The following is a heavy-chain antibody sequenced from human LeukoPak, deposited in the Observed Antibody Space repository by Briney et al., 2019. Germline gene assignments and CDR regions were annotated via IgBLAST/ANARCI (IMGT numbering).Heavy chain of an antibody. Sequence: GGSLRLSCAASGFTFSSYAMSWVRQAPGKGLEWVPAISGSGGSTYYADSVKGRFTISRDNSKNTLYLQMNSLRAEDTAVYYCANAGVVVVAAPWGYFQHWGQGTLVTVSS. CDR1: GFTFSSYA. J-gene: IGHJ1*01. D-gene: IGHD2-15*01. CDR2: ISGSGGST. V-gene: IGHV3-23*01. CDR3: ANAGVVVVAAPWGYFQH.